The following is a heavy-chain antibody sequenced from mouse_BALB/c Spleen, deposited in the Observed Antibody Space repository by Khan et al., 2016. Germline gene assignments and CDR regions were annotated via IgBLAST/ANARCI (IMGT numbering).Heavy chain of an antibody. V-gene: IGHV9-3*02. D-gene: IGHD2-2*01. CDR2: INTNTGEP. CDR3: AREGYAYSAMDY. Sequence: QIQLVQSGPELKKPGETVKISCKASGYTFTNYGMNWVKQAPGKGLKWMGWINTNTGEPTYAEEFKGRFAFSLETSARTAYLQINNPKNEDTATYFCAREGYAYSAMDYWGQGTSVTVSS. J-gene: IGHJ4*01. CDR1: GYTFTNYG.